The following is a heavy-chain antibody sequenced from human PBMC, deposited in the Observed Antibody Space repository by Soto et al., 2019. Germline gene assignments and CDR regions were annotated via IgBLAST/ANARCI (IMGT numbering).Heavy chain of an antibody. V-gene: IGHV3-23*01. CDR2: ISGSGGST. CDR1: GFTFSSYA. J-gene: IGHJ6*03. CDR3: AKAGSTSLYYYYYMDV. D-gene: IGHD2-2*01. Sequence: EVQLLESGGGLVQPGGSLRLSCAASGFTFSSYAMSWVRQAPGKGLEWVAAISGSGGSTYYADSVKGRFTISRDNSKKPLYLQMNSLRAEDTAVYYCAKAGSTSLYYYYYMDVWGKGTPVTVSS.